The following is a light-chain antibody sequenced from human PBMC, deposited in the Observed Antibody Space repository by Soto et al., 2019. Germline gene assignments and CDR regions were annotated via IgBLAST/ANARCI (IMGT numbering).Light chain of an antibody. CDR1: QYISTK. V-gene: IGKV3-20*01. Sequence: VLTQSPDSLSLSPGERATLSCRASQYISTKLAWYQQKSCQAPSLLFSGAFNRATDTPDRFSGSRSATDFTLIISGVEAEDFAMYYCQQYGDSPWTFGHGTWVDFK. CDR2: GAF. CDR3: QQYGDSPWT. J-gene: IGKJ1*01.